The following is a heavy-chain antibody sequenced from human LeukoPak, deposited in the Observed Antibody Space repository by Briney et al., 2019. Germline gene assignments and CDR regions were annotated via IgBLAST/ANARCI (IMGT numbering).Heavy chain of an antibody. CDR2: INAGNGNT. J-gene: IGHJ4*02. D-gene: IGHD2-2*01. Sequence: ASVKVSCKASGYTFTNYAMHWVRQAPGQRLEWMGWINAGNGNTKYSQGFQGRVTITRDTSASIAYMELSSLRSEDMAVYYCARGVIPAAMADYWGQGTLVTVSS. V-gene: IGHV1-3*03. CDR1: GYTFTNYA. CDR3: ARGVIPAAMADY.